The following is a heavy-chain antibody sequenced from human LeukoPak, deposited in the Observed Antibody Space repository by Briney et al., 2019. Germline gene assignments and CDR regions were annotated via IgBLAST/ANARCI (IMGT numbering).Heavy chain of an antibody. CDR2: INWNGGRT. Sequence: GGSLRLSCAASGFTFDDYGMSWVRQAPGKGLEWVSGINWNGGRTNYADSVKGRFTISRDNAKNSLYLQMNSLRAEDTALYHCARVRGAAAYDAFDIWGQGTMVTVSS. V-gene: IGHV3-20*01. J-gene: IGHJ3*02. CDR3: ARVRGAAAYDAFDI. CDR1: GFTFDDYG. D-gene: IGHD6-13*01.